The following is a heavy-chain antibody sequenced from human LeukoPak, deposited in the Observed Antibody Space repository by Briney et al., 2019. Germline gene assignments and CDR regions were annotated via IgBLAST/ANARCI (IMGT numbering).Heavy chain of an antibody. J-gene: IGHJ6*03. Sequence: ASVKVSCKASGYTFTCYDINWVRQATGQGLEWMGWMNPNSCNTGYAQKFQGRVTMTRNTSISTAYMELSSLRSEDTAVYYCAIRYGSGEKYYYYYYMDVWGKGTTVTVSS. D-gene: IGHD3-10*01. CDR3: AIRYGSGEKYYYYYYMDV. CDR2: MNPNSCNT. V-gene: IGHV1-8*01. CDR1: GYTFTCYD.